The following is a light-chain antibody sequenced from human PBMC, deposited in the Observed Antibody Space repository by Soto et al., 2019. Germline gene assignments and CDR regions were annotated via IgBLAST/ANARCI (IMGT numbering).Light chain of an antibody. Sequence: QAVVTQEPSLTVSPGGTVTLTCGSTTGPVTSGNYPNWIQQRPGQSPRGLIHTTTKTHSWTPARFSGSLVGGKAALTLSGAQPEDEDYYYCLLDCGAPQVFGGGTKLTVL. CDR2: TTT. V-gene: IGLV7-43*01. J-gene: IGLJ2*01. CDR3: LLDCGAPQV. CDR1: TGPVTSGNY.